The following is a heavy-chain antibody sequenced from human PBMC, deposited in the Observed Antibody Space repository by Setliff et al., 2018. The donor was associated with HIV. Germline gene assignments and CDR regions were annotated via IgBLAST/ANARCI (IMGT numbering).Heavy chain of an antibody. D-gene: IGHD4-17*01. V-gene: IGHV4-59*01. Sequence: SETLSLTCTVSGGSITGYYWNWIRQPPGKGLEWIGHIYYNGNTNYNPSLKSRGTISVDTSKNQFSLKLTSVTAADTAVYYCAREIYGGNSRPCDYWGQGTLVTVSS. CDR3: AREIYGGNSRPCDY. CDR1: GGSITGYY. CDR2: IYYNGNT. J-gene: IGHJ4*02.